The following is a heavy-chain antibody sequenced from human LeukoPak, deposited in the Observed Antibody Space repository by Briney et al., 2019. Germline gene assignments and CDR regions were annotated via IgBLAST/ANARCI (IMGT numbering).Heavy chain of an antibody. CDR1: GGSISSSSYY. D-gene: IGHD5-18*01. CDR2: IYYSGST. Sequence: PSETLSLTCTVSGGSISSSSYYWGWIRQPPGKGLEWIGSIYYSGSTYYNPSLKSRVTISVDTSKNQFSLKLSSVTAADTAVYYCARGHRGYSYGYWLHFDYWGQGTLVTVSS. J-gene: IGHJ4*02. V-gene: IGHV4-39*07. CDR3: ARGHRGYSYGYWLHFDY.